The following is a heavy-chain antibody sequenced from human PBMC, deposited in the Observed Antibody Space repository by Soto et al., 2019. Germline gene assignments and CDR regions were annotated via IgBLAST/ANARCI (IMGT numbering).Heavy chain of an antibody. D-gene: IGHD4-17*01. Sequence: GALRLSCAASVFTVSSYSMNWVRQAPGKGLEWVSYISSSSSTIYYADSVKGRFTISRDNAKNSLYLQMNSLRDEDTAVYYCARTMTTVVHDAFDIWGQGTMVTVSS. CDR2: ISSSSSTI. V-gene: IGHV3-48*02. CDR1: VFTVSSYS. CDR3: ARTMTTVVHDAFDI. J-gene: IGHJ3*02.